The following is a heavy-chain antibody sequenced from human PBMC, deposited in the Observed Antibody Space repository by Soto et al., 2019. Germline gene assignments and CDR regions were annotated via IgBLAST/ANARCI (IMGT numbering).Heavy chain of an antibody. V-gene: IGHV3-30*18. CDR3: AKVRYCSGGSCYGGWDYYYGMDV. CDR1: GFTFSSYG. CDR2: ISYDGSNK. Sequence: QVQLVESGGGVVQPGRSLRLSCAASGFTFSSYGMHWVRQAPGKGLEWVAVISYDGSNKYYADSVKGRFTISRDNSKNTLYLQMNSLRAEDKAVYYCAKVRYCSGGSCYGGWDYYYGMDVWGQGTTVTVSS. J-gene: IGHJ6*02. D-gene: IGHD2-15*01.